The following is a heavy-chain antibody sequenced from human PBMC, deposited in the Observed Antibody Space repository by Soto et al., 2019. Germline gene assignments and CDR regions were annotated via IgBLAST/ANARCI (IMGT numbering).Heavy chain of an antibody. CDR2: IYHSGGS. CDR3: ARVPRIVGATHFDC. Sequence: QVQLQESGPGLVKPSQTLSLTCAVSGDSISSTNWWTWVRQPPGKGLEWIGEIYHSGGSNYNPSLRSRVNRSVDKSKNQFSLRLSSVTAADAAVDCCARVPRIVGATHFDCGGQGTLVTVSS. D-gene: IGHD1-26*01. J-gene: IGHJ4*02. V-gene: IGHV4-4*01. CDR1: GDSISSTNW.